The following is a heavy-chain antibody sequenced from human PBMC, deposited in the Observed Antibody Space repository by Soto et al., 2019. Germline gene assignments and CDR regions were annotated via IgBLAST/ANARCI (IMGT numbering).Heavy chain of an antibody. V-gene: IGHV4-61*01. CDR2: IYYSGST. CDR3: ARSSFFGATGWFDP. J-gene: IGHJ5*02. CDR1: GGSVSTGRYY. D-gene: IGHD3-3*01. Sequence: SETLSLTCTVSGGSVSTGRYYWSWIRQPPGKGLEWIGYIYYSGSTNYNPSLKSRVTISVDTSKNQFSLNLRSVTAADTAVYYCARSSFFGATGWFDPWGQGT.